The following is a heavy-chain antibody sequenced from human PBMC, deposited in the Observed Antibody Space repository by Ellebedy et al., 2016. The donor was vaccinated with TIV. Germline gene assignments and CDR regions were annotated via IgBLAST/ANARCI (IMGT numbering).Heavy chain of an antibody. J-gene: IGHJ4*02. Sequence: PGGSLRLSCAASGFTFSSYGMHWVRQAPGKGLEWVAVISYDGSNKYYADSVKGRFTISRDNSKNTLYLQMNSLRAEDTAVYYCAKELRWLQFLDYWGQGTLVTVSS. V-gene: IGHV3-30*18. CDR1: GFTFSSYG. CDR2: ISYDGSNK. D-gene: IGHD5-24*01. CDR3: AKELRWLQFLDY.